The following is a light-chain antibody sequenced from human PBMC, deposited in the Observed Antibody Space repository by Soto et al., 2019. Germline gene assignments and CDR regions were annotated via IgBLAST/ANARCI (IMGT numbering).Light chain of an antibody. CDR1: QSVSSNY. V-gene: IGKV3-20*01. CDR3: QQYGSSPGST. J-gene: IGKJ4*01. Sequence: EIVLTQSPGTLSLSPGERATLSCRASQSVSSNYLAWYQQKPGQAPRLLIYGTSFRATGIPDRFGGSGSGTDFTLTIRRLEPEDFAVYYCQQYGSSPGSTFGGGTKV. CDR2: GTS.